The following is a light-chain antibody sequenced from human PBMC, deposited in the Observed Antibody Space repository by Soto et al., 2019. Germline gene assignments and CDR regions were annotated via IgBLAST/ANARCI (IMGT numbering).Light chain of an antibody. V-gene: IGKV1-13*02. CDR1: QGISSA. CDR3: QQLETYPLT. CDR2: DVF. J-gene: IGKJ5*01. Sequence: AIQVTQSPSSLSASVGDTVTITCRASQGISSAFAWYQQKPGKVPRLLIYDVFNLQSGGPSRFSGSGSGTDFTLTISRLQPEDFATYYCQQLETYPLTFGQGTRLEVK.